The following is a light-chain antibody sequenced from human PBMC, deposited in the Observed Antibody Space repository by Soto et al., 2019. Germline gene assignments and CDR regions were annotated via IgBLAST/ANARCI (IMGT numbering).Light chain of an antibody. CDR1: TSNIESNY. CDR2: RNS. J-gene: IGLJ2*01. Sequence: QSVLTQPPSASGTPGQRVTISCSGSTSNIESNYVYWYQQLPGTAPKLLIYRNSHRPSGVPDRFSGSKSGTSGSLVISGLRSEDEADYYCAAWDDSRSGVVFGGGTKVTVL. V-gene: IGLV1-47*01. CDR3: AAWDDSRSGVV.